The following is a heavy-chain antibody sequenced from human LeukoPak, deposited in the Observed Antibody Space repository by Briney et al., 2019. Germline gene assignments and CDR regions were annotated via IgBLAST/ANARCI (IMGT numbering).Heavy chain of an antibody. Sequence: NPSGTLSLTCTVSGGSISGYYWSWIRRPPGKGLEWIGYIHYSGETNYNPSLSSRVTIAMDTSKNQFSLNLRSVTAADTAVYYCARDLTFDYWGQGALVTVSS. V-gene: IGHV4-59*12. J-gene: IGHJ4*02. CDR2: IHYSGET. CDR3: ARDLTFDY. CDR1: GGSISGYY.